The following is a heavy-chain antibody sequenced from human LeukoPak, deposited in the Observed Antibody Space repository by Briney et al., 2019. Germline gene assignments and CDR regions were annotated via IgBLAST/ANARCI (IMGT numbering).Heavy chain of an antibody. Sequence: SETLSLTCTVSGGSVSSYEYYWGWIRQPPGKGLEGIGNTYYTGSTYYNPSLRNRVTMSVDTSKNQFSLKISSVTAADTAVYYCARLSKGRYFDYIFDHWGQGTVVTVSS. D-gene: IGHD3-9*01. V-gene: IGHV4-39*01. J-gene: IGHJ4*02. CDR3: ARLSKGRYFDYIFDH. CDR1: GGSVSSYEYY. CDR2: TYYTGST.